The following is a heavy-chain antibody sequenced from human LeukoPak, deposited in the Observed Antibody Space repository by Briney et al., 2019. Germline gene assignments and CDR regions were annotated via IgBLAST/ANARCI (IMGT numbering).Heavy chain of an antibody. D-gene: IGHD6-13*01. J-gene: IGHJ4*02. CDR2: INHSGST. Sequence: ASGTLSLTCAVSGDSVNNTNWWTWVRQSPGKGLEWIGEINHSGSTNYNPSLKSRVTISVDTSKNQFSLKLSSVTAADTAVYYCAREEQQLENWGQGTLVTVSS. CDR1: GDSVNNTNW. CDR3: AREEQQLEN. V-gene: IGHV4-4*02.